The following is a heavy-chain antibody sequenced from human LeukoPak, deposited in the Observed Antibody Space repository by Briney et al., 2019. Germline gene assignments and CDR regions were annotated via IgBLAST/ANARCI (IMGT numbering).Heavy chain of an antibody. V-gene: IGHV4-4*09. Sequence: KASETLSLTCTVSGGSISSYYWSWIRQPPGKGLEWIGYIYTSGSTNYNPSLKSRVTISVGTSKNQFSLKLSSVTAADTAVYYCARHVRDDTAMGPGWFDPWGQGTLVTVSS. CDR3: ARHVRDDTAMGPGWFDP. CDR2: IYTSGST. CDR1: GGSISSYY. D-gene: IGHD5-18*01. J-gene: IGHJ5*02.